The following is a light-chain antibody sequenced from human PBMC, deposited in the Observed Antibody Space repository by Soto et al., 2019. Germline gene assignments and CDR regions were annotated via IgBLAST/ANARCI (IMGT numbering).Light chain of an antibody. J-gene: IGLJ3*02. CDR1: TGAVTSGRF. Sequence: QAVVTQEPSLTVSPGGTVTLTCGSNTGAVTSGRFPYWFQQKPGQAPRTLISDTSNRHTWTPARFSGSLLGGKAALTLSGAQPEDEAEYYCLLSFGGGRKVFCGGTKLTVL. V-gene: IGLV7-46*01. CDR2: DTS. CDR3: LLSFGGGRKV.